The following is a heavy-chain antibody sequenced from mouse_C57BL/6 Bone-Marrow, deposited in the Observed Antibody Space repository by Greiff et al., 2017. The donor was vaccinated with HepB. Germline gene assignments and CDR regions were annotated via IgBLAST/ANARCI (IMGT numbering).Heavy chain of an antibody. CDR1: GFSFNTYA. J-gene: IGHJ3*01. Sequence: EVQLVESGGGLVQPKGSLKLSCAASGFSFNTYAMNWVRQAPGKGLEWVARIRSKSNNYATYYADSVKDRFTISRDDSESMLYLQMNNLKTEDTAMYYCVRHNWVPFAYWGQGTLVTVSA. CDR3: VRHNWVPFAY. CDR2: IRSKSNNYAT. D-gene: IGHD4-1*01. V-gene: IGHV10-1*01.